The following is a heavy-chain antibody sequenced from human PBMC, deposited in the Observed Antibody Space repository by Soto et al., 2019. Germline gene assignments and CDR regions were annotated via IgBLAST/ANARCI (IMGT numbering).Heavy chain of an antibody. V-gene: IGHV1-18*01. CDR2: ISAYNGNT. J-gene: IGHJ6*02. D-gene: IGHD4-17*01. CDR3: ASGATVVTRRYYYYYGMDV. Sequence: ASVKVSCKASGYTFTSYGISWVRQAPGQGLEWMGWISAYNGNTNYAQKLQGRVTMTTDTSTSTAYMELRSLRSDDTAVYYCASGATVVTRRYYYYYGMDVWGQGTTVTVSS. CDR1: GYTFTSYG.